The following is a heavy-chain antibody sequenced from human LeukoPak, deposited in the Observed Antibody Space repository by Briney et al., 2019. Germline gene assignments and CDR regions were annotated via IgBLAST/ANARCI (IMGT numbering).Heavy chain of an antibody. CDR3: ARDFGTTGWHTFDY. CDR2: TYYRSKWYN. CDR1: GDSFCSKNGA. D-gene: IGHD6-19*01. V-gene: IGHV6-1*01. Sequence: SQTLSLTCVVSGDSFCSKNGAWNWIRQSASRGLEWLGWTYYRSKWYNDYAESMEGRMTISQDTSKNQYSLHLNSVTPDDTAVYYCARDFGTTGWHTFDYWGQGTLVTVSS. J-gene: IGHJ4*02.